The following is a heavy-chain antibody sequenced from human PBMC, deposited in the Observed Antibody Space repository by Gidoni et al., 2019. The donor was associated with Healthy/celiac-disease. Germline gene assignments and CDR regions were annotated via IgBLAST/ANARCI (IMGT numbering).Heavy chain of an antibody. CDR3: AKDTAYYDCWSGYPPLYYGMDV. J-gene: IGHJ6*02. CDR2: IRGCGGST. V-gene: IGHV3-23*01. Sequence: EVQPLETGGGLVQPRGSLRLSCAASGFTFSRHSITWVRQAPGRGLERVSAIRGCGGSTYYADSVKGRFTISRDNFTNTLYVQMNSLIAEDTAVYYCAKDTAYYDCWSGYPPLYYGMDVWGQGTTVTVSS. D-gene: IGHD3-3*01. CDR1: GFTFSRHS.